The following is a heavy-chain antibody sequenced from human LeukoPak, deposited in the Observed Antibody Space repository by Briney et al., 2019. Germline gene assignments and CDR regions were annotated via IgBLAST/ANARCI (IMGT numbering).Heavy chain of an antibody. V-gene: IGHV1-24*01. CDR3: ATAAIAVAGTDAFDI. CDR1: GYTLTELS. Sequence: ASVKVSCKVSGYTLTELSMHWVRQAPGKGLEWMGGFDPEDGETIYALKFQGRVTMTEDTSTDTAYMELSSLRSEDTAVYYCATAAIAVAGTDAFDIWGQGTMVTVSS. D-gene: IGHD6-19*01. CDR2: FDPEDGET. J-gene: IGHJ3*02.